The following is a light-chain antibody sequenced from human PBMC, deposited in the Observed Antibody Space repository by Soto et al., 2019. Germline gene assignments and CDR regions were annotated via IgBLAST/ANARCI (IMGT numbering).Light chain of an antibody. V-gene: IGLV2-8*01. CDR2: EVS. Sequence: LTQPPSASGSPGQSVTISCAGTSSDVGGYNFVSWYRQHPGKAPQLMIFEVSKRPSGVPDRFSGSKSGSTASLTVSGLQAEDEADYYCSSYAGNNNFVFGTGTKVTVL. CDR1: SSDVGGYNF. CDR3: SSYAGNNNFV. J-gene: IGLJ1*01.